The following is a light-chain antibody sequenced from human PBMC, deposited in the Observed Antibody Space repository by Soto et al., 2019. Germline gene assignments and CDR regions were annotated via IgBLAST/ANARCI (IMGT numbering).Light chain of an antibody. V-gene: IGLV1-40*01. CDR1: SSNIGAGYD. CDR3: QSYDSSLRGVV. CDR2: GNT. Sequence: QSVLTQPPSVSGAPGQRVTISCTGSSSNIGAGYDVHWYQQVPGTAPKLLIYGNTNRPSGVPDRLSGSKSGTSASLAITGLQAEDEADYYGQSYDSSLRGVVFVGGTKVTVL. J-gene: IGLJ2*01.